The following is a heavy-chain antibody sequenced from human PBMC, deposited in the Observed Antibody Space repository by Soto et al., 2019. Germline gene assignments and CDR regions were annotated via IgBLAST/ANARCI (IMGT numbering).Heavy chain of an antibody. D-gene: IGHD3-22*01. V-gene: IGHV1-69*01. CDR1: GGTFSSLA. Sequence: QVQLVQSGAEVKKPGSSVNVSCKASGGTFSSLAINWVRQAPGQGLEWMGGIIPIYGTANYAQKFQGRVTITADDSTITSYRALSSRRREYTAVYYGVGGGDNQWVFRGRDVWGQGTTVAVSS. CDR2: IIPIYGTA. J-gene: IGHJ6*02. CDR3: VGGGDNQWVFRGRDV.